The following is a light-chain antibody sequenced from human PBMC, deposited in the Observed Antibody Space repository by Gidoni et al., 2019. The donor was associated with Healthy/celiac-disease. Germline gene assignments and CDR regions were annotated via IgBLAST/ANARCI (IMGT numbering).Light chain of an antibody. Sequence: EIVLTQSPCTLSLSPGERATRSCRASQSVSSSYLAWYQRKPGQASRLLIYGASSRATGIPDRFSGSGSGTDFTLTISRLEPEDFAVYYCQQYGSSPMYTFGQGTKLEIK. J-gene: IGKJ2*01. V-gene: IGKV3-20*01. CDR2: GAS. CDR3: QQYGSSPMYT. CDR1: QSVSSSY.